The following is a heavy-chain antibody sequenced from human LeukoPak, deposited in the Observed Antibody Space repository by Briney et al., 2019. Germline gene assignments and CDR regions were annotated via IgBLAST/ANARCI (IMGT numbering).Heavy chain of an antibody. CDR1: GGSISSYY. CDR2: IYYSGST. J-gene: IGHJ5*02. V-gene: IGHV4-59*01. CDR3: ARRVQSTSRWFDP. Sequence: PSETLSLTCTVSGGSISSYYWSWIRQPPGKGLEWIGYIYYSGSTNYNPSLKSRVTISVDTSKNQFSLRLISVSAADTAVYYCARRVQSTSRWFDPWGQGTLVTVSS. D-gene: IGHD1-1*01.